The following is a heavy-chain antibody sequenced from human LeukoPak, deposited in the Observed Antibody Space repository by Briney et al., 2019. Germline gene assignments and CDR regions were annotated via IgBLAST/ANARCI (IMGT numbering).Heavy chain of an antibody. CDR2: IYYSGST. Sequence: SETLSLTCTVSGGSISSYYWTWIRQPPGKRLEWIGYIYYSGSTSYNPSLKSRVTISVDTSKNQFSLKVRSVTAADTAVYYCARWVGAHFDYWGQGTLVTVSS. CDR1: GGSISSYY. J-gene: IGHJ4*02. CDR3: ARWVGAHFDY. V-gene: IGHV4-59*01. D-gene: IGHD1-26*01.